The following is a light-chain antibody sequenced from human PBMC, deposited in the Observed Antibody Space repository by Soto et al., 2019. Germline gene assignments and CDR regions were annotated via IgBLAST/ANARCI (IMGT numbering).Light chain of an antibody. CDR1: SSNIGSNT. CDR3: AAWDDSLNGYV. CDR2: FNI. Sequence: QSVLSQPPSASGTPGQRVTISCSGSSSNIGSNTVSWYQQFPGTAPKLLIYFNIQRPSGVPDRFSGSKSGTSASLAISGLQSEDEADYDCAAWDDSLNGYVFGTGTKVTVL. V-gene: IGLV1-44*01. J-gene: IGLJ1*01.